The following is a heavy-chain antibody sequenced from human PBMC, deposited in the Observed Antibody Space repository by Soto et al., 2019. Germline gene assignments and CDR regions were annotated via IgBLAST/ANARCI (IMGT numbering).Heavy chain of an antibody. Sequence: VSLTCTVSGGSISSGDYYWSWIRQPPGKGLEWIGYIYYSGSTYYNPSLKSRVTISVDTSKNQFSLKLSSVTAADTAVYYCAREYVNGGNSGANYFDYWGQGTLVTVSS. CDR2: IYYSGST. V-gene: IGHV4-30-4*01. CDR1: GGSISSGDYY. J-gene: IGHJ4*02. CDR3: AREYVNGGNSGANYFDY. D-gene: IGHD2-21*02.